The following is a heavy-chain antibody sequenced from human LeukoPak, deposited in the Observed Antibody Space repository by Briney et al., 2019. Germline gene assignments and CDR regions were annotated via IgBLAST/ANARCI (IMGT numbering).Heavy chain of an antibody. J-gene: IGHJ5*02. D-gene: IGHD3-22*01. Sequence: PSETLSLTCTVSGGSISTNYWSWIRQPPGKGLEWIAYIYYNGNTNYNPSLKSRVTISVDTSKNQFSLKLSSVTAADTAVYYCARSGYSSGYSWFDPWGQGTLVTVSS. CDR3: ARSGYSSGYSWFDP. CDR1: GGSISTNY. V-gene: IGHV4-59*01. CDR2: IYYNGNT.